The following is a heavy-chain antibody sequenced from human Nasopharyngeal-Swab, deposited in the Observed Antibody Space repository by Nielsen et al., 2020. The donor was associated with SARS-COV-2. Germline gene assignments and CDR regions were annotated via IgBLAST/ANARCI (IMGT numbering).Heavy chain of an antibody. Sequence: GESLKISCVYPGFRDYSMNWVRQAPGQGLEWVSSISSSSSDIYYADSVKGRFTISRDNAKNSLYLQMNNLRAEDTAVYYCARGYCSSGSCYAKHYGMDVWGQGTTVTVSS. D-gene: IGHD2-15*01. V-gene: IGHV3-21*01. CDR3: ARGYCSSGSCYAKHYGMDV. J-gene: IGHJ6*02. CDR1: GFRDYS. CDR2: ISSSSSDI.